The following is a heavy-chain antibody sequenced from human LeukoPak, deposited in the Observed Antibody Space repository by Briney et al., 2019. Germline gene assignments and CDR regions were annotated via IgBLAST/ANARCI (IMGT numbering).Heavy chain of an antibody. J-gene: IGHJ5*02. Sequence: PWETLSLTCSVSGGSITSYYWSWVRQPPGKGLEWIAYSHSNGDTNYNPSLKSRVTISVDTSKNQFSLKLSSVTAADTAVYYCARDWTRMTTVTTSGWFDPWGQGTLVTVSS. V-gene: IGHV4-59*12. CDR3: ARDWTRMTTVTTSGWFDP. CDR1: GGSITSYY. CDR2: SHSNGDT. D-gene: IGHD4-17*01.